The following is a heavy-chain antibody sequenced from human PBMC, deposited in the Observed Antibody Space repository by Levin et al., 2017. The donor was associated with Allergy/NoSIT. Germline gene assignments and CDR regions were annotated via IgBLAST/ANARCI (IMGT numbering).Heavy chain of an antibody. V-gene: IGHV3-21*01. D-gene: IGHD1-7*01. CDR2: ISSSSSYI. CDR3: ARRVSAGTTSATFDI. J-gene: IGHJ3*02. CDR1: GFTFSSYS. Sequence: GESLKISCAASGFTFSSYSMNWVRQAPGKGLEWVSSISSSSSYINYADSVKGRFTISRDNAKNSLYLQMNSLRAEDTAVYYCARRVSAGTTSATFDIWGQGTMVTVSS.